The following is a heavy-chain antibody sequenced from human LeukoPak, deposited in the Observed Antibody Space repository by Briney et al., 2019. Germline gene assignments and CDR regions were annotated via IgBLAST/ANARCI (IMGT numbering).Heavy chain of an antibody. CDR1: GFTFSSYS. CDR3: ARVKEAAAFDY. CDR2: IDSSSNYR. V-gene: IGHV3-21*01. Sequence: GGSLRLSCADSGFTFSSYSMSWVRQAPGKGLEWVSSIDSSSNYRYYGDSVKGRFTISRDNAKNSLYLQTNSLRAEDTAVYYCARVKEAAAFDYWGQGTLVTVSA. D-gene: IGHD6-25*01. J-gene: IGHJ4*02.